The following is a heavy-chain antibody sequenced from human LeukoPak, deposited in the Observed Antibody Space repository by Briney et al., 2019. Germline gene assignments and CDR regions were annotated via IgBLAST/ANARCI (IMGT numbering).Heavy chain of an antibody. D-gene: IGHD3-9*01. J-gene: IGHJ4*02. CDR1: GGSISSSSYY. V-gene: IGHV4-39*01. Sequence: PSETLSLTCTVSGGSISSSSYYWGWIRQPPGKGLEWIGSIYYSGSTYYNPSLKSRVTISVDTSKNQFSLKLSSVTAADTAVYYCARVSIGLRYFDWLLPYFDYWGQGTLVTVSS. CDR2: IYYSGST. CDR3: ARVSIGLRYFDWLLPYFDY.